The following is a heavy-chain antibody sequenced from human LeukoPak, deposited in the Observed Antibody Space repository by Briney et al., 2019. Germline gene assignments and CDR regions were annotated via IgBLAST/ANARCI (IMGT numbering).Heavy chain of an antibody. J-gene: IGHJ5*02. CDR1: GGSISSYY. CDR2: IYYSGST. V-gene: IGHV4-59*01. CDR3: ARKWAPFDP. Sequence: SETLSLTCAVSGGSISSYYWSWIRQPPGKGLEWIGDIYYSGSTNYNPSLKSRVTISVDTSKNQFSLKLSSVAAADTAVYYSARKWAPFDPWGQEPLVTASS. D-gene: IGHD1-26*01.